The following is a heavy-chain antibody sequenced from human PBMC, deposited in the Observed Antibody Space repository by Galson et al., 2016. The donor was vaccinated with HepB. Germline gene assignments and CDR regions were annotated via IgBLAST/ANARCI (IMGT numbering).Heavy chain of an antibody. CDR1: GYTFNNFG. J-gene: IGHJ4*02. CDR2: ITAYSGKT. CDR3: ARDLGYSDDSGDS. V-gene: IGHV1-18*01. Sequence: SVKVSCKASGYTFNNFGVTWVRQAPGQGLEWMGWITAYSGKTDYAQKFQGRVTMTSDTSASTAYMELRSLQSEDTAVYYCARDLGYSDDSGDSWGQGTLVTVSS. D-gene: IGHD5-12*01.